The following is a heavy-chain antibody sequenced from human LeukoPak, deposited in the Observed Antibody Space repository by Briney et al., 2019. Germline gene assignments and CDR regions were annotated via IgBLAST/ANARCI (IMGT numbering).Heavy chain of an antibody. J-gene: IGHJ4*02. Sequence: SVKVSCKASGYTFTSYDINWMRQATGQGLEWMGWMNLNSGNTDYAHKFHGRVTMTRNTSISTANMELRSLRSEDTAANYYSRASLGWLRKHYYFDYWGQGTLVTVSS. CDR3: SRASLGWLRKHYYFDY. D-gene: IGHD5-12*01. CDR2: MNLNSGNT. CDR1: GYTFTSYD. V-gene: IGHV1-8*01.